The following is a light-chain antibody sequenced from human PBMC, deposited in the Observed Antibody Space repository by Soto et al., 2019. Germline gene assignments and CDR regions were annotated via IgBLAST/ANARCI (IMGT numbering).Light chain of an antibody. V-gene: IGKV3-20*01. CDR2: GAS. CDR1: QSIGSN. CDR3: QQYGSSPLT. J-gene: IGKJ3*01. Sequence: EIVMTQSPSTLSVSPGERATLSCRASQSIGSNLAWYQQKPGQAPRLLIYGASSRATGIPDRFSGSGSGTDFTLTISRLEPEDFAVYYCQQYGSSPLTFGPGTKVDIK.